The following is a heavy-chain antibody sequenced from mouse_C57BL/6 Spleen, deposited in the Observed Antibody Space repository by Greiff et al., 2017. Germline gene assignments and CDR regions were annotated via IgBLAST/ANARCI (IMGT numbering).Heavy chain of an antibody. CDR2: IYPSDSET. Sequence: QVQLKQSGAELVRPGSSVKLSCKASGYTFTSYWMDWVKQRPGQGLEWIGNIYPSDSETHYNQKFKDKATLTVDKSSSTAYMQLSSLTSEDSAVYYCASRLGDGSHFDYWGQGTTLTVSS. CDR1: GYTFTSYW. J-gene: IGHJ2*01. V-gene: IGHV1-61*01. CDR3: ASRLGDGSHFDY. D-gene: IGHD1-1*01.